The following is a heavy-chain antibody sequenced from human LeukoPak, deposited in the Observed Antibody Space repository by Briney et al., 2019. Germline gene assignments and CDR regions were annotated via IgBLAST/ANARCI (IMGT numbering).Heavy chain of an antibody. CDR2: ISYDGTNK. Sequence: GRSLRLSCAASGFTFSNYDMHWVRQAPGKGLEWVAFISYDGTNKYYADSVKGRFTISRDDSQNIVYLQMDSLTAEDTALYYCTTRLRNHFDYWGQGTQVTVSS. CDR3: TTRLRNHFDY. CDR1: GFTFSNYD. J-gene: IGHJ4*02. D-gene: IGHD5-12*01. V-gene: IGHV3-30*03.